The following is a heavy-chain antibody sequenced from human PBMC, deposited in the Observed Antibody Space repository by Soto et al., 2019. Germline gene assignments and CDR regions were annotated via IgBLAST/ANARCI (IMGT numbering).Heavy chain of an antibody. CDR3: ARGGSGYTWFNEF. Sequence: QEQLVQSGAEVKKPGSSVKVSCKASGGLFSSYPISWVRQVPGQGLEWMGGIIPVFQTAHYTQRSQGRVTITADESTNTAYMELSSLRSEDTAIYYCARGGSGYTWFNEFWGQGTLVTVSS. J-gene: IGHJ4*02. CDR1: GGLFSSYP. V-gene: IGHV1-69*01. D-gene: IGHD3-22*01. CDR2: IIPVFQTA.